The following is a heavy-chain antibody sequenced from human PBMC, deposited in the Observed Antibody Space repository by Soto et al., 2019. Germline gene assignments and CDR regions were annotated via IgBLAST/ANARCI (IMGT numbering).Heavy chain of an antibody. V-gene: IGHV3-23*01. J-gene: IGHJ4*02. D-gene: IGHD3-10*01. Sequence: EVQLLESGGGLVQPGGSLRLYCAASGFTFSNYPMSWVRQAPGKGLEWVSNIGTSGSPTYYADSGKGHFPLSRDNSESTMYLQMNRLRAEDTDVSYCAKKMFSGSSPSDYWGQGTLVTVSS. CDR2: IGTSGSPT. CDR1: GFTFSNYP. CDR3: AKKMFSGSSPSDY.